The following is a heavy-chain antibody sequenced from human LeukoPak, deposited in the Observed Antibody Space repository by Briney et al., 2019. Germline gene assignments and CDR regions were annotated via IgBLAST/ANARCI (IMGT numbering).Heavy chain of an antibody. J-gene: IGHJ3*02. CDR1: GFTFSSYA. CDR2: ISGSGGST. CDR3: AKEGALGYCSSTSCEDAFDI. D-gene: IGHD2-2*01. Sequence: GGSLRLSCAASGFTFSSYAMSWVRQAPGKGLEWVSAISGSGGSTYYADSVKGRFTISRDNPKNTLYLQMNSLRAEDTAVYYCAKEGALGYCSSTSCEDAFDIWGQGTMVTVSS. V-gene: IGHV3-23*01.